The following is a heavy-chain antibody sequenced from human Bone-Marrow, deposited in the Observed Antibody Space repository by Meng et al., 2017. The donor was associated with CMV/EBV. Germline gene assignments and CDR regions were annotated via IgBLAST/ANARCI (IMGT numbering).Heavy chain of an antibody. CDR2: IYYSGST. V-gene: IGHV4-59*01. J-gene: IGHJ4*02. CDR3: ARGSSDYWSGYTHFDY. CDR1: GGSISSYY. D-gene: IGHD3-3*01. Sequence: GSLRLSCTVPGGSISSYYWSWIRQPPGKGLEWIGYIYYSGSTNYNPSLKSRVTISVDTSKNQFSLNLSSVTAADTAVYYCARGSSDYWSGYTHFDYWGQGTLVPVSS.